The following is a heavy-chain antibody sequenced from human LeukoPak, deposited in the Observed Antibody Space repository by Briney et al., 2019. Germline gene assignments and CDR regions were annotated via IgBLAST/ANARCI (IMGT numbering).Heavy chain of an antibody. CDR2: IKKDGSEI. J-gene: IGHJ4*02. CDR1: GFAFSTYW. V-gene: IGHV3-7*01. CDR3: ARDYDSSGYYGRLDY. D-gene: IGHD3-22*01. Sequence: GGSLRLSCAASGFAFSTYWMSWVRQAPGKGLEWVANIKKDGSEIYYVDSVKGRFTISRDNSKNTLYLQMNSLRAEDTAVYYCARDYDSSGYYGRLDYWGQGTLVTVSS.